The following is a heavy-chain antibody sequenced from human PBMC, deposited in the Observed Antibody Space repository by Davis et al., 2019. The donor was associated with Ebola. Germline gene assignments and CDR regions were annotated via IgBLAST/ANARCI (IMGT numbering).Heavy chain of an antibody. Sequence: GGSLRPSCAASGFVFSSYVMSWVRRAPGKGLEWVSTLGLSADTYYADSVKGRFTISRDNSKNTLHLQMNSLRVEDTAIYYCAKDTSNVWFDVWGQGTMVTVSS. V-gene: IGHV3-23*01. CDR3: AKDTSNVWFDV. CDR2: LGLSADT. CDR1: GFVFSSYV. J-gene: IGHJ3*01. D-gene: IGHD6-19*01.